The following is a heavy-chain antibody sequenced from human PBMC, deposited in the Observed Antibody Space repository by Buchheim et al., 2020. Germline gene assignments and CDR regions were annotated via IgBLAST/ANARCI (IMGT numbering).Heavy chain of an antibody. Sequence: QVQLLQSGAEVKKPGSSVKVSCKSSGDIFSSYDISWVRQAPGQGPEWMGGITPIFGSAKYAQKFQGRVTITADECTSTAYMELRSLGSEDTAVYYCARLRYGGYVTFDPWGQGTL. D-gene: IGHD5-12*01. CDR3: ARLRYGGYVTFDP. V-gene: IGHV1-69*01. CDR1: GDIFSSYD. CDR2: ITPIFGSA. J-gene: IGHJ5*02.